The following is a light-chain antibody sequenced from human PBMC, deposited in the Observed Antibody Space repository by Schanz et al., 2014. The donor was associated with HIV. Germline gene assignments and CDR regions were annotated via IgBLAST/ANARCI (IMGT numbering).Light chain of an antibody. Sequence: QSALTQPASVSRSPGQSITISCTGTSSDVGGYNYVSWYQQHPGKAPKLMIYDVTNRPSGVSNRFSGSKSGNTASLTISGLQAEDEADYYCSSYAGSYTSLYVFGTGTKLTVL. CDR3: SSYAGSYTSLYV. J-gene: IGLJ1*01. CDR1: SSDVGGYNY. V-gene: IGLV2-14*03. CDR2: DVT.